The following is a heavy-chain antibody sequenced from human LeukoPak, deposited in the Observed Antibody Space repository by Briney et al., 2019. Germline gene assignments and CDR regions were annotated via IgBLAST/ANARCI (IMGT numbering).Heavy chain of an antibody. D-gene: IGHD6-6*01. Sequence: ASVKVSCKASGYTFTGYYMHWVRQAPGQGLEWMGWINPNSGGTNYAQKFQGRVTMTRDTSISTAYMELSRLRSDDTAVYYCARVGGIAARWGNFDYWGQGTLVTVSS. CDR2: INPNSGGT. V-gene: IGHV1-2*02. CDR3: ARVGGIAARWGNFDY. J-gene: IGHJ4*02. CDR1: GYTFTGYY.